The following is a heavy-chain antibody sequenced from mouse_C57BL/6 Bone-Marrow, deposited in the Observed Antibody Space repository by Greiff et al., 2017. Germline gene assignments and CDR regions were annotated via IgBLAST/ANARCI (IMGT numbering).Heavy chain of an antibody. V-gene: IGHV5-6*01. Sequence: EVHVVESGGDLVKPGGSLKLSCAASGFTFSSYGMSWVRQTPDSVKGRFTISRDNAKNTLSLQMSSLKSEDTAMYYCARRITTVVEYFDVWGTGTTVTVSS. CDR3: ARRITTVVEYFDV. D-gene: IGHD1-1*01. J-gene: IGHJ1*03. CDR1: GFTFSSYG.